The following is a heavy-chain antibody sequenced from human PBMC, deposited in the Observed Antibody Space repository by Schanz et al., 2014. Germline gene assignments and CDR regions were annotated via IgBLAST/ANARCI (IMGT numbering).Heavy chain of an antibody. J-gene: IGHJ4*02. Sequence: EVQLVESGGDLVQPGGSLRLSCVGSGFTLNTYDMSWVRQAPGKGLEWVSAISGSGGRTYYADSVKGRFTISRDNSKNTLYLQMNSLRVEDTALYYCARDRSNNFDYWGQGTLVTVSS. CDR1: GFTLNTYD. V-gene: IGHV3-23*04. CDR2: ISGSGGRT. D-gene: IGHD2-2*01. CDR3: ARDRSNNFDY.